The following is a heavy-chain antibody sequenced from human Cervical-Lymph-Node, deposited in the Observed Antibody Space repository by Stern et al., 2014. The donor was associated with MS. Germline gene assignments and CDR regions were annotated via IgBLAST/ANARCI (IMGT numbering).Heavy chain of an antibody. V-gene: IGHV1-18*01. CDR2: ISAYNGNT. J-gene: IGHJ4*02. CDR3: ARVPGIAATGIDY. CDR1: GYSFPRYG. D-gene: IGHD6-13*01. Sequence: QVQLVQSGAEVKKPGASVKVSCRTSGYSFPRYGITWVRQAPGQGLEWMGWISAYNGNTNPAKKLQGRVTMTTDTSTSTAYMDLTSLTSDDTAVYYCARVPGIAATGIDYWGQGTLVTVSS.